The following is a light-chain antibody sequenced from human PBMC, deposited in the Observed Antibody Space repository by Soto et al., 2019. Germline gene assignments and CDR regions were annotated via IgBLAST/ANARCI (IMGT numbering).Light chain of an antibody. Sequence: DIQLTQSPSFLSASVGDRVTITCRASQDITYYLAWYQQKPGKAPKLLIFGASTLQSGVPSRFSGSGSGTEFTLTISSLQPEDFATYYCQQLNIYSMFTFGPGTKVDIK. CDR1: QDITYY. V-gene: IGKV1-9*01. CDR2: GAS. J-gene: IGKJ3*01. CDR3: QQLNIYSMFT.